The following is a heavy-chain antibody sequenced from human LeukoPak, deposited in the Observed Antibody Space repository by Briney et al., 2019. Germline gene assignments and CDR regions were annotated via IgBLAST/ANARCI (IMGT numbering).Heavy chain of an antibody. J-gene: IGHJ4*02. V-gene: IGHV1-8*01. Sequence: ASVKVSCKASGYTFTSYDINWVRQATGQGLEWMGWMDPNSGNTGYAQKFQGRVTMTRNTSISIAYMELSSLRSEDTAVYYCARDLGDDFWSGYSYYFDYWGQGTLVTVSS. CDR3: ARDLGDDFWSGYSYYFDY. CDR1: GYTFTSYD. CDR2: MDPNSGNT. D-gene: IGHD3-3*01.